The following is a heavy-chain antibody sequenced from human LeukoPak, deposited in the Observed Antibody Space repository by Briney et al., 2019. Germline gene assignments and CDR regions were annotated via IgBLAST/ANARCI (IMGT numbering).Heavy chain of an antibody. Sequence: PGGSLRLSCAASGFTFSSYAMSWVRQAPGKGLEWVSAISGSGGSTYYADSVKGRFTISRDNSKNTLYLQMNSLRGDDTASYYCARDFCSTTSCLDYWGQGTLVTVSS. CDR3: ARDFCSTTSCLDY. V-gene: IGHV3-23*01. J-gene: IGHJ4*02. CDR1: GFTFSSYA. CDR2: ISGSGGST. D-gene: IGHD2-2*01.